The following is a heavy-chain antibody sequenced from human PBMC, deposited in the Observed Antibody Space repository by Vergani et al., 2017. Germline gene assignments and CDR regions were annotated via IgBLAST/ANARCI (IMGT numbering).Heavy chain of an antibody. D-gene: IGHD3-9*01. CDR1: GFTFSSYS. J-gene: IGHJ4*02. Sequence: EVQLVESGGGLVKPGGSLRLSCAASGFTFSSYSMNWVRQAPGKGLEWVSSISSGSSYIYYADSVNGRFTISRDNAKNSLYLQMNSLRAEDTAVYYCARDPQYFDWLLSVDDGGGGWGQGTLVTVSS. CDR2: ISSGSSYI. V-gene: IGHV3-21*01. CDR3: ARDPQYFDWLLSVDDGGGG.